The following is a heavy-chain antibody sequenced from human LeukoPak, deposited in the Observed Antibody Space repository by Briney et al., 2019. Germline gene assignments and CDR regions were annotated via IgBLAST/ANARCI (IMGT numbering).Heavy chain of an antibody. V-gene: IGHV1-2*02. CDR1: GYIFSDYY. D-gene: IGHD4-11*01. Sequence: ASMKVSCKASGYIFSDYYIHWVRQAPGQGLEWMGWINPNSGGTNHAEKFQGRVTMTRGMSISTAYMELSRLNSDDTAVYYCARALSNLRLYYFDSWGQGTLVTVSS. CDR3: ARALSNLRLYYFDS. CDR2: INPNSGGT. J-gene: IGHJ4*02.